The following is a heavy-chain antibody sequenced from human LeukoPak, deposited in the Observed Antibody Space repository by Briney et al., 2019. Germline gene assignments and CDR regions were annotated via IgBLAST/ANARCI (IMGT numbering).Heavy chain of an antibody. Sequence: GGSLRLSCAASGFTFSNAWMSWVRQAPGKGLEWVGRIKSKTDGGATDYAAPVKGRFTISRDDSNNTLYLQMNSLKTEDTAVYYCTTEVLYHFWSAYRYFDYWGQGTLVTVSS. J-gene: IGHJ4*02. CDR3: TTEVLYHFWSAYRYFDY. D-gene: IGHD3-3*01. CDR1: GFTFSNAW. CDR2: IKSKTDGGAT. V-gene: IGHV3-15*01.